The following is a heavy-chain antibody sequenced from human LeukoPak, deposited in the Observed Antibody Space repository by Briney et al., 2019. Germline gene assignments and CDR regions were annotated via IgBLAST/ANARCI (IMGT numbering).Heavy chain of an antibody. D-gene: IGHD2-2*01. J-gene: IGHJ4*02. CDR3: AGSSQRIATSPDFDI. Sequence: ASVKVSCKASGYTFIGYYLHWVRRRPGQGLEWMGWINPNGGRIKYSENFQGRVALTRDTSISTAYMELNRLGSDDTGLYYCAGSSQRIATSPDFDIWGQGTLVSVSS. CDR1: GYTFIGYY. V-gene: IGHV1-2*02. CDR2: INPNGGRI.